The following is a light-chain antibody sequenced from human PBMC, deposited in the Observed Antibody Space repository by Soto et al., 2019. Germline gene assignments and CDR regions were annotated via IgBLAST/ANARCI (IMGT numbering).Light chain of an antibody. CDR1: QSISSW. CDR2: KAS. CDR3: QQYNSYSWT. Sequence: DIQMTQSPSTLSASVGDRVTITCRASQSISSWLAWYQQKPGKAPKLLIYKASSLESGVPSRFSGSGSGTELTITISSLQPHDFATYYCQQYNSYSWTFGQGTKVEIK. J-gene: IGKJ1*01. V-gene: IGKV1-5*03.